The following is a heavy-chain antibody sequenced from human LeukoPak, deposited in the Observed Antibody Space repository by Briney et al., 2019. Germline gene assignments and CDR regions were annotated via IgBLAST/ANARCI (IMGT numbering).Heavy chain of an antibody. J-gene: IGHJ4*02. CDR1: GYTFTSYG. D-gene: IGHD6-13*01. CDR2: ISAYNGNT. Sequence: ASVKVSCKASGYTFTSYGISWVRPAPGQGLEWMGWISAYNGNTNYAQKLQGRVTMTTDTSTSTAYMELRSLRSDDTAVYYCARELSSSWYGLFGYWGQGTLVTVSS. CDR3: ARELSSSWYGLFGY. V-gene: IGHV1-18*01.